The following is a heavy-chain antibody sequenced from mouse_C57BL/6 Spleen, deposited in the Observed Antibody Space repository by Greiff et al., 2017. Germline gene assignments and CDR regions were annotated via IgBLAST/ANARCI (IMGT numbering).Heavy chain of an antibody. Sequence: VQLQQSGPGLVKPSQSLSLTCSVTGYSITSGYYWNWIRQFPGNKLEWMGYISYDGSNNYNPSLKNRISITRDTSKNQFFLKLNSVTTEDTATYYCARTYEEGYYFDYWGQGTTLTVSS. CDR2: ISYDGSN. J-gene: IGHJ2*01. CDR3: ARTYEEGYYFDY. V-gene: IGHV3-6*01. CDR1: GYSITSGYY. D-gene: IGHD5-1*01.